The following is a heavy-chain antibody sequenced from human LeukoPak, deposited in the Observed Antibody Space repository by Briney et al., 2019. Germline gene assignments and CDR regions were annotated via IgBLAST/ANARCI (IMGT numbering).Heavy chain of an antibody. D-gene: IGHD6-13*01. CDR2: ITHRGST. CDR1: GGSFSGHF. Sequence: PSETLSLTCGVYGGSFSGHFYSWIRQPPGKGLEWIGEITHRGSTNYNPSLKSRVAMSVDTSKNHSSLNLTSVTAADTAIYYCARALAAAVINWGQGTLVTVSS. CDR3: ARALAAAVIN. V-gene: IGHV4-34*01. J-gene: IGHJ1*01.